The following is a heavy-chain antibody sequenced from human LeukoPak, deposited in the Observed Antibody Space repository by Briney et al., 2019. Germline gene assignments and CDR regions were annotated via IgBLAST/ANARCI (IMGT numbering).Heavy chain of an antibody. CDR3: AKEGSSWNVDY. J-gene: IGHJ4*02. Sequence: PGGSLRLSCAASGFTFSTYAMTWVRQAPGKGLEWVSTISGNGDRIFYGDSVKGRFTISRDRSKNTLYLQMNTLRAEDTAVYYCAKEGSSWNVDYWGQGTLVTVSS. CDR2: ISGNGDRI. V-gene: IGHV3-23*01. CDR1: GFTFSTYA. D-gene: IGHD6-13*01.